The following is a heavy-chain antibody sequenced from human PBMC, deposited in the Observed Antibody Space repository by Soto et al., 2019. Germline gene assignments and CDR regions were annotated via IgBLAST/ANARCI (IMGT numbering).Heavy chain of an antibody. D-gene: IGHD2-15*01. Sequence: EVQLVESGGGLVQPGGSLRLSCAASGFIVSSNYMNWVRQAPGKGLEWVSVIYSGVSTYYADSVKGRFTISRDNSKNTLYLQMNTLRAEDTAVYYCARGWWAHFDYWGQGTLVTVSS. CDR3: ARGWWAHFDY. CDR2: IYSGVST. CDR1: GFIVSSNY. V-gene: IGHV3-66*01. J-gene: IGHJ4*02.